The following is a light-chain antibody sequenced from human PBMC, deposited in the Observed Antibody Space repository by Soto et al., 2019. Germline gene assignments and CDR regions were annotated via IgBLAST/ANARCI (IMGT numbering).Light chain of an antibody. CDR1: QSISSW. V-gene: IGKV1-5*03. J-gene: IGKJ4*01. CDR3: QHYNSYPLT. CDR2: KAS. Sequence: DIQMTQSPSTLPAPLEARSPIPSRASQSISSWLAWYQQKPGKAPKLLIYKASSVQGGVPSRFSGSGSGTEFTLTISSLQPDDFATYYCQHYNSYPLTFGGGTKVDI.